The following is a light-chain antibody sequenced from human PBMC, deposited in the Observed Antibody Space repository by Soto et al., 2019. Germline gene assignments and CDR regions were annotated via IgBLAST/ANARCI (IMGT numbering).Light chain of an antibody. CDR1: QSVSSTY. CDR3: QQYHSSPWP. CDR2: GAS. Sequence: ETVLTQSPGTLSSSPGERATLSCRASQSVSSTYLAWYQQRPGRAPRLLIYGASSRATGIPDRFSGSGSGTDFTLTISRLEPEDFAVYYCQQYHSSPWPFGQGPKVAIK. J-gene: IGKJ1*01. V-gene: IGKV3-20*01.